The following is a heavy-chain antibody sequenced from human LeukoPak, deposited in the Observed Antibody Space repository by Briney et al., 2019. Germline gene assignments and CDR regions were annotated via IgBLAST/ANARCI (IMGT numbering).Heavy chain of an antibody. Sequence: ASVKVSCKASGYSFTGDGISWVRQAPGQGLEWMGWIRSCNVYTDYAQKFQGRVTMTTDISTSTASMELRSLSSDDTAVYYCASTGRYFDWLPQAYWGQGTLVTVSS. V-gene: IGHV1-18*01. J-gene: IGHJ4*02. D-gene: IGHD3-9*01. CDR3: ASTGRYFDWLPQAY. CDR1: GYSFTGDG. CDR2: IRSCNVYT.